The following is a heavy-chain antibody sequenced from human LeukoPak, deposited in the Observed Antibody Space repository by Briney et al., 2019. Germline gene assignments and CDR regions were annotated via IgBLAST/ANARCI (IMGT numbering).Heavy chain of an antibody. V-gene: IGHV3-23*01. Sequence: GGSLRLSCAASGFTVSSNYMSWVRQAPGKGLEWVSVISGSGGSTYYADSVKGRFTISRDNSKNTLYLQMNSLRAEDTAVYYCAKPMVRGVYYYGMDVWGQGTTVTVSS. D-gene: IGHD3-10*01. J-gene: IGHJ6*02. CDR2: ISGSGGST. CDR1: GFTVSSNY. CDR3: AKPMVRGVYYYGMDV.